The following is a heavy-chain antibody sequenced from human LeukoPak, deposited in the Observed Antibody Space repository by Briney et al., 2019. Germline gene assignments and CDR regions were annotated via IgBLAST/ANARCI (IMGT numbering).Heavy chain of an antibody. D-gene: IGHD2-2*01. V-gene: IGHV3-21*01. Sequence: GGSLRLSCAASGFPFSSYSMNWVRQAPGKGLEWVSYISSSGSYIYYANSMKGRFTISRDNAKNSLFLQMNSLRAEDTAVYYCARDRDSGSISWYFLFDYWGQGSLVTVSS. J-gene: IGHJ4*02. CDR3: ARDRDSGSISWYFLFDY. CDR2: ISSSGSYI. CDR1: GFPFSSYS.